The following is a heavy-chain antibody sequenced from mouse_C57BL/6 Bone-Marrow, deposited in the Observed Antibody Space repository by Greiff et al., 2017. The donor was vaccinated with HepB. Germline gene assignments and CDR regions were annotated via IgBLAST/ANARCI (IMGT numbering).Heavy chain of an antibody. Sequence: EVQLQQSGPELVKPGASVKIPCKASGYTFTDYNMNWVKQSHGKSLEWIGDINPNNGGTIYNQKFKGKATLTVDKSSSTAYMELRSLTSEDTAVYYCARDYYGSSFYYAMDYWGQGTPVTVSS. CDR3: ARDYYGSSFYYAMDY. CDR2: INPNNGGT. D-gene: IGHD1-1*01. J-gene: IGHJ4*01. V-gene: IGHV1-18*01. CDR1: GYTFTDYN.